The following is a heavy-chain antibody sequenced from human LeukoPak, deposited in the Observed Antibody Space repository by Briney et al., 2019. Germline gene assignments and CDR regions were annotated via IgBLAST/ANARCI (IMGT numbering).Heavy chain of an antibody. CDR2: ISGSGGST. CDR3: ARGGGAAAGNFYYYMDV. V-gene: IGHV3-23*01. CDR1: GFTFSNYG. J-gene: IGHJ6*03. Sequence: GGSLRLSCAASGFTFSNYGMNWVRQAPGKGLEWVSGISGSGGSTYSADSVKGRFTISRDNSKNTLYLQMNSLRAEDTAVYYCARGGGAAAGNFYYYMDVWGKGTTVTVSS. D-gene: IGHD6-13*01.